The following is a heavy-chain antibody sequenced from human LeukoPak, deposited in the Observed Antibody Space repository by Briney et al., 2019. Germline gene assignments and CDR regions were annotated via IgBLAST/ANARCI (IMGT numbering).Heavy chain of an antibody. V-gene: IGHV3-23*01. CDR1: GFTFSSYA. CDR3: AKGPYSSGWYYFDY. J-gene: IGHJ4*02. Sequence: GASLRLSCAASGFTFSSYAMSWVRKAPGKGLEWVSAISGSGGSTYYADSVKGRFTISRDNSKNTLYLQINNLRAENTAVYYCAKGPYSSGWYYFDYWGQGTLVTVSS. D-gene: IGHD6-19*01. CDR2: ISGSGGST.